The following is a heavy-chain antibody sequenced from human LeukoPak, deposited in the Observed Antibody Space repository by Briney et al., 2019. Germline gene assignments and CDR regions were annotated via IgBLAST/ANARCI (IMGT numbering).Heavy chain of an antibody. CDR1: GFSVSSNY. J-gene: IGHJ4*02. D-gene: IGHD2-21*01. Sequence: GGSLRLSCAASGFSVSSNYMFWVRQAPGKGLEWVSVIYSGGTTYYTDSVKGRFTISRDNSKNTLYLQMNSMRAEDTAVFYCARDPGGWDGDSPFPPSNWGQGALVTVSS. CDR3: ARDPGGWDGDSPFPPSN. CDR2: IYSGGTT. V-gene: IGHV3-66*01.